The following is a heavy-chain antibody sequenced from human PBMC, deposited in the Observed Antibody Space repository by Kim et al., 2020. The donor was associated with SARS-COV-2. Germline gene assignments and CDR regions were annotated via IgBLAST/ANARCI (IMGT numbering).Heavy chain of an antibody. CDR1: GFTFSSYN. CDR2: ICSGRSYK. V-gene: IGHV3-21*06. J-gene: IGHJ4*02. D-gene: IGHD6-19*01. Sequence: GGSLRLSCAASGFTFSSYNMNWVRQAPGKGLEWVSFICSGRSYKYYADSVKGRFTISRDNAKNSLFLQMNSLRVEDTAVYYCARDGDSSGWDFDYWGQGTLVTVSS. CDR3: ARDGDSSGWDFDY.